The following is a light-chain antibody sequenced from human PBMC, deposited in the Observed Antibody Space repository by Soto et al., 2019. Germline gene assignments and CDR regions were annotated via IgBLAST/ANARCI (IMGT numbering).Light chain of an antibody. CDR1: QSVNSNY. Sequence: EIVLTQSPGTLSLSPGERATLSCRASQSVNSNYLAWYQRKPGQAPRLLIYGASNRATDIPYRFSASGSGTDCTLTITRLEAEDFAVYYCQQYDSTPPTFGQETKVEVK. CDR3: QQYDSTPPT. CDR2: GAS. J-gene: IGKJ1*01. V-gene: IGKV3-20*01.